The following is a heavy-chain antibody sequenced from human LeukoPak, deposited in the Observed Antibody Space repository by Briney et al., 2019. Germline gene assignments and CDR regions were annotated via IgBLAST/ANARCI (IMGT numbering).Heavy chain of an antibody. CDR1: GGSISRGDYY. D-gene: IGHD1-26*01. V-gene: IGHV4-30-4*01. CDR3: ARAGRFGMDV. J-gene: IGHJ6*02. CDR2: IYYSGST. Sequence: SETLSLTCTVSGGSISRGDYYWSWIRQPPGKGLEWIGYIYYSGSTYYNPSLKSRVTISVDTSKTQFSLKLSSVTAADTAVYYCARAGRFGMDVWGQGTTVTVSS.